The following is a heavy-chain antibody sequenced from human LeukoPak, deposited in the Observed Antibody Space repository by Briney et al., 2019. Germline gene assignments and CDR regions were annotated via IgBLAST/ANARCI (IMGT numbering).Heavy chain of an antibody. CDR3: ARDLIWYSGYLFDY. Sequence: PSETLSLTCTVSGGSISSYTWRSSRQPAGKGLEWIGRIYTSGSTNYNPSLKSRVTMSVDTSKNQFSLKLSSVTAADTAVYYCARDLIWYSGYLFDYWGQGTLVTVSS. J-gene: IGHJ4*02. CDR2: IYTSGST. D-gene: IGHD5-12*01. V-gene: IGHV4-4*07. CDR1: GGSISSYT.